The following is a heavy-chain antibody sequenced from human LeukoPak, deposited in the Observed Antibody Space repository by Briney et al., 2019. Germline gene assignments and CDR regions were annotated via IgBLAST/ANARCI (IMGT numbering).Heavy chain of an antibody. CDR1: GFTFSSYS. CDR3: AKEWLRLPLY. Sequence: QAGGSLRLSCAASGFTFSSYSMNWVRQAPGKGLEWVSYISSSSSTIYYADSVKGRFTISRDNSKNTLYLQMNSLRAEDTAVYYCAKEWLRLPLYWGQGTLVTVSS. V-gene: IGHV3-48*01. D-gene: IGHD5-12*01. J-gene: IGHJ4*02. CDR2: ISSSSSTI.